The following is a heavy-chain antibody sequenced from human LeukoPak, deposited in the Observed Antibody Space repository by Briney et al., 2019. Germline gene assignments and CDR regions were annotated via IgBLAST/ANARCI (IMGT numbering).Heavy chain of an antibody. Sequence: PGRSLRLSCAASGFTFDDYAMHWVRQAPGKGLEWVSGISWNSGSIGYADSVKGRFTISRDNAKNSLYLQMNSLRAEDTALYYCAKGWYFELWGRGTLVTVSS. J-gene: IGHJ2*01. V-gene: IGHV3-9*01. CDR2: ISWNSGSI. CDR3: AKGWYFEL. CDR1: GFTFDDYA.